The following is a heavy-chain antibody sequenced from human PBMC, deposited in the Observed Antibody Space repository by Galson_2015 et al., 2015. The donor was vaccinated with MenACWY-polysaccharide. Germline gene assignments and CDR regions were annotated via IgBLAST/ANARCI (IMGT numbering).Heavy chain of an antibody. D-gene: IGHD3-22*01. V-gene: IGHV3-23*01. CDR2: ISGSGGST. CDR1: GFTFSSYA. J-gene: IGHJ3*02. Sequence: SLRLSCAASGFTFSSYAMSWVRQAPGKGLEWVSAISGSGGSTYYADSVKGRFTISRDNSKNTLYLQMNSLRAEDTAVYYCAKNRDSSGYRGDAFDIWGQGTMVTVSS. CDR3: AKNRDSSGYRGDAFDI.